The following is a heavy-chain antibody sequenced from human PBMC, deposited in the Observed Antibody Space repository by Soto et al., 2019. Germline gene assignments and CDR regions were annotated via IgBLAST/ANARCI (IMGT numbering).Heavy chain of an antibody. V-gene: IGHV1-69*02. CDR3: ARYGGSYDAFDI. CDR2: IIPILGIA. Sequence: QVQLVQSGAEVKKPGSSVKVSCKASGGTFSSYTISWVRQAPGQGLEWMGRIIPILGIANYAQKFQGRVTIXAXXSTSTAYMELSSLRSEDTAVYSCARYGGSYDAFDIWGQGTMVPVSS. J-gene: IGHJ3*02. D-gene: IGHD1-26*01. CDR1: GGTFSSYT.